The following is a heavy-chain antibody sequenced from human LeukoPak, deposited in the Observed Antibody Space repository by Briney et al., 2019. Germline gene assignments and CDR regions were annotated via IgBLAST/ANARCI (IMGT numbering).Heavy chain of an antibody. J-gene: IGHJ4*02. Sequence: HPGGSLRLSCAVSGFTFSSYWMHWVRQAPGKGLEWVSAISGSGGSTYYADSVKGRFTISRDNSKNTLYLQMNSLRAEDTAVYYCARERVVDTAMVIDYWGQGTLVTVSS. D-gene: IGHD5-18*01. CDR3: ARERVVDTAMVIDY. CDR2: ISGSGGST. V-gene: IGHV3-23*01. CDR1: GFTFSSYW.